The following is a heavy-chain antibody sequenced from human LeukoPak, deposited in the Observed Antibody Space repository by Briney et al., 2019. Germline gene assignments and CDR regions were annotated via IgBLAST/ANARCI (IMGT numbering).Heavy chain of an antibody. D-gene: IGHD3-9*01. CDR2: IYYSGST. CDR3: ARGAHLYNILTGYYTFFDY. J-gene: IGHJ4*02. V-gene: IGHV4-59*01. Sequence: PSETLSLTCTVSGGSISSYYWSWIRQPPGKGLEWIGYIYYSGSTNYNPSLKSRVTISVDTSKNQFSLKLSSVTAADTAVYYCARGAHLYNILTGYYTFFDYCGQGTLVTVSS. CDR1: GGSISSYY.